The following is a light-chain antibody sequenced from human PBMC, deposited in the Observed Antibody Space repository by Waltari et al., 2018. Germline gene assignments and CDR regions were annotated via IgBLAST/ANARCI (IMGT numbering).Light chain of an antibody. V-gene: IGLV1-51*01. CDR2: DNY. CDR1: SATIGNND. J-gene: IGLJ2*01. Sequence: QPVLTQPPAVPAAPGQKVTISCSGSSATIGNNDVSWYRQLPGKVPKLLITDNYKRPSWIPDRCSASKSGTSATLGITGLQTGDEADYYCATWDSSLRAVVFGGGTKLTVL. CDR3: ATWDSSLRAVV.